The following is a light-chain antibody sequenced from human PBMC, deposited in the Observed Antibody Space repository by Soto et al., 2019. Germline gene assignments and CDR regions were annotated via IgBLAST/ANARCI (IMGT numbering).Light chain of an antibody. CDR2: EVT. CDR1: SSDVGGYNY. Sequence: QSVLTQPPSASGSPGQPVTISCTGTSSDVGGYNYVSWYQQHPGKAPKLMIYEVTKRPSGVPDRFSGSKSGNTASLTVSGLQAEDEVVYSGTLYAGRKNFVAFGPGTTLPLL. J-gene: IGLJ1*01. V-gene: IGLV2-8*01. CDR3: TLYAGRKNFVA.